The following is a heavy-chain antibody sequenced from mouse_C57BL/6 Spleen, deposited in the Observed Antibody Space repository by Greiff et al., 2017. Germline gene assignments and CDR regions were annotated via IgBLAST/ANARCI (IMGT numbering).Heavy chain of an antibody. V-gene: IGHV14-4*01. CDR2: IDPENGDT. CDR1: GFNIKDDY. J-gene: IGHJ2*01. D-gene: IGHD1-1*01. Sequence: EVQLQQSGAELVRPGASVKLSCTASGFNIKDDYMHWVKQRPEQGLEWIGWIDPENGDTEYASEFQGKATITADTSSNTAYLQLSSLTSEDTAVYYCTGGNYLDYWGQGTTLTVSS. CDR3: TGGNYLDY.